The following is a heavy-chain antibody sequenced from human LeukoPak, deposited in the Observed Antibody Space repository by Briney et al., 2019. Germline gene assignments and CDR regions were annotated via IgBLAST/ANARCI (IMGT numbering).Heavy chain of an antibody. J-gene: IGHJ3*02. Sequence: PGGSLRLSCAASGFTVSSNYMSWVRQAPGKGLEWVSVIYSGGSTYYADSVKGRFTISRDNSKNTLYLQMNSLRAEDTAVYYCARDGDRGARGAFDIWGQGTMVTVSS. D-gene: IGHD3-10*01. CDR2: IYSGGST. V-gene: IGHV3-66*01. CDR3: ARDGDRGARGAFDI. CDR1: GFTVSSNY.